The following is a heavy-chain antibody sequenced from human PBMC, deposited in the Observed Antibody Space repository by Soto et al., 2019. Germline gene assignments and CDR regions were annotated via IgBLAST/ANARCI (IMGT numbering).Heavy chain of an antibody. V-gene: IGHV5-51*01. D-gene: IGHD3-10*01. CDR2: IYPGDSDT. J-gene: IGHJ5*02. Sequence: PGESLKISCKGSGYSFTSYWIGWVRQMPGKGLEWMGIIYPGDSDTRYSPSFQGQVTISADKSISTAYLQWSSLKASDTAMYYCARGRDMLWFGELLRPNWFEPWGQGSLVTVSS. CDR3: ARGRDMLWFGELLRPNWFEP. CDR1: GYSFTSYW.